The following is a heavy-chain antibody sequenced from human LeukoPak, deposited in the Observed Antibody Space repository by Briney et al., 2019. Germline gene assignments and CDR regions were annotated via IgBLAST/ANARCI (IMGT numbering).Heavy chain of an antibody. Sequence: ASVKVSCKASGYTFTSYYIYWVRQAPGQGLEWMGGIIPIFGTANYAQKFQGRVTITADESTSTAYMELSSLRSEDTAVYYCASDMEPLRFLEWSQTKYYGMDVWGQGTTVTVSS. V-gene: IGHV1-69*13. D-gene: IGHD3-3*01. CDR1: GYTFTSYY. J-gene: IGHJ6*02. CDR2: IIPIFGTA. CDR3: ASDMEPLRFLEWSQTKYYGMDV.